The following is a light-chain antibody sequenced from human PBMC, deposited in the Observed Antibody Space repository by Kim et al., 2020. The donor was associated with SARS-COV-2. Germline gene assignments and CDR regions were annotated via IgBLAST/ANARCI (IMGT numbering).Light chain of an antibody. Sequence: SYELTQPPSVSVSPGQTASITCSGDKLGDKYGCWYQQKPGQSPVLAIYQDSKRPSGIPERFSGSNSGNTATLTISGTQGMDEADYYCQAWDSGTAVFGGGTKLTVL. J-gene: IGLJ3*02. V-gene: IGLV3-1*01. CDR3: QAWDSGTAV. CDR1: KLGDKY. CDR2: QDS.